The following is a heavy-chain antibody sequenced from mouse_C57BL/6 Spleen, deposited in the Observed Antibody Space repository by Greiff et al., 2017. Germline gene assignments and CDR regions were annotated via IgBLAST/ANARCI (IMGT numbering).Heavy chain of an antibody. CDR3: ARGVYYGSSYFAY. Sequence: QSGPELVKPGASVKISCKASGYSFTGYYMNWVKQSPEKSLEWIGEINPSTGGTTYNQKFKAKATLTVDKSSRTAYMQLKSLTSEDSAVYYCARGVYYGSSYFAYWGQGTLVTVSA. J-gene: IGHJ3*01. CDR2: INPSTGGT. V-gene: IGHV1-42*01. CDR1: GYSFTGYY. D-gene: IGHD1-1*01.